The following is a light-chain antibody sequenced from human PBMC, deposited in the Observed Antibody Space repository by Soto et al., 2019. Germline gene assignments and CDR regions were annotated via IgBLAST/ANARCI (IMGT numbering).Light chain of an antibody. Sequence: DIQMTQSPLTLSASVGDRVTITCRASQSINRYLAWYQQKSGKAPQLLIYDASHLKSGVPSRFSGSGSGTDFTLTISSLMPEDLATYFCQQYNGPWTFGQGTKVDIK. V-gene: IGKV1-5*01. J-gene: IGKJ1*01. CDR1: QSINRY. CDR2: DAS. CDR3: QQYNGPWT.